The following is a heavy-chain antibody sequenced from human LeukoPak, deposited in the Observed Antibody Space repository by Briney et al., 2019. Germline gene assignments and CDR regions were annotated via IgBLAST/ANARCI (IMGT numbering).Heavy chain of an antibody. J-gene: IGHJ4*02. Sequence: PGGSLRFSCAASGFTVSSNYMSWVRQAPGKGLEWVSLISGDSGSTFYADSVKGRFTISSDNSRNSLYLQMNSLRSEDTALYYCAKAGSGIVTGDSWGQGTLVTVSS. D-gene: IGHD1-26*01. CDR2: ISGDSGST. CDR3: AKAGSGIVTGDS. CDR1: GFTVSSNY. V-gene: IGHV3-43*02.